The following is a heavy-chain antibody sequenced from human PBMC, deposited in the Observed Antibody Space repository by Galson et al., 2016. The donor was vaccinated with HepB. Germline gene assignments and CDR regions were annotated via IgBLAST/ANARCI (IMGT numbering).Heavy chain of an antibody. D-gene: IGHD2-2*01. CDR1: GFTFSDFY. J-gene: IGHJ3*01. Sequence: SLRLSCAASGFTFSDFYMSWIRQAPGKGLEWLSDISSGGSKTFYADSVKGRLTIPRENTKNSLYLEMVTLRAEDTAVYYCARESCSTSSCNFYGLDVWGQGTMVTVSS. CDR3: ARESCSTSSCNFYGLDV. CDR2: ISSGGSKT. V-gene: IGHV3-11*01.